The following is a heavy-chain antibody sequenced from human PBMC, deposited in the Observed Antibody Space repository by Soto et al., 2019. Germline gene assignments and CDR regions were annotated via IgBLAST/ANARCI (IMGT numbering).Heavy chain of an antibody. J-gene: IGHJ4*02. V-gene: IGHV1-18*01. Sequence: GASVKVSCKASGYTFTSYGISWVRQAPGQGLEWMGWISAYNGNTNYAQKLQGRVTMTTDTSTSTAYMELRSLRSDDTAVYYCARDLIDYDILTGYSAIDYWGQGTLVTVSS. CDR3: ARDLIDYDILTGYSAIDY. CDR1: GYTFTSYG. CDR2: ISAYNGNT. D-gene: IGHD3-9*01.